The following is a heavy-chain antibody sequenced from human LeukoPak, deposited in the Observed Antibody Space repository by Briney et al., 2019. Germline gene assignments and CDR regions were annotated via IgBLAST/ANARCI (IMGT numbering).Heavy chain of an antibody. CDR2: IYYSGST. J-gene: IGHJ5*02. V-gene: IGHV4-59*12. CDR1: GGSISSYY. CDR3: ARGMANIVVVPAVKNWFDP. D-gene: IGHD2-2*01. Sequence: PSETLSLTCTVSGGSISSYYWSWIRQPPGKGLEWIGYIYYSGSTNYNPSLKSRVTISVDTSKNQFSLKLSSVTAADTAVYYCARGMANIVVVPAVKNWFDPWGQGTLVTVSS.